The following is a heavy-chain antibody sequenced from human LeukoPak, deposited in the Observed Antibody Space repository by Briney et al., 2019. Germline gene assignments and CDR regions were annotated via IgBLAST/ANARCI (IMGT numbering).Heavy chain of an antibody. J-gene: IGHJ4*02. CDR2: IRSKAYGGTS. CDR3: TRSHPISY. V-gene: IGHV3-49*04. CDR1: GFTFGDYA. Sequence: GGSLRLFCIASGFTFGDYAMSWVRQAPGKGLECVGFIRSKAYGGTSEYAASVKGRFTISRDDSKSIAYLQMNSLKTEDTAVYYCTRSHPISYWGQGTLVTVSS.